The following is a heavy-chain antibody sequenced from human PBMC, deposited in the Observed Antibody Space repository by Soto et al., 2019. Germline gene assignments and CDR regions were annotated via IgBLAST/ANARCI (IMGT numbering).Heavy chain of an antibody. V-gene: IGHV3-48*03. Sequence: GGSLRLSCVASGFPFATSDMDWVRQPPGKGLEWISHISYSGRDIRYADSVKGRFTISRDNVYNSLHLHMTSLRVEDTGLYYCARAVVSAYREYDSDWSAPWGQGT. CDR3: ARAVVSAYREYDSDWSAP. CDR2: ISYSGRDI. CDR1: GFPFATSD. D-gene: IGHD3-16*01. J-gene: IGHJ5*02.